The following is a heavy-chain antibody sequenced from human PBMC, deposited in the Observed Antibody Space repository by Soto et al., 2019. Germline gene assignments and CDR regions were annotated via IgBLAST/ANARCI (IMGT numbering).Heavy chain of an antibody. CDR1: GYPFTSYG. J-gene: IGHJ5*02. CDR3: ARTYYYGSGSYYRFDP. D-gene: IGHD3-10*01. V-gene: IGHV1-18*01. CDR2: ISAYNGNT. Sequence: ASVKVSCKASGYPFTSYGISWVRQAPGQGLEWMGWISAYNGNTKYAQKLQGRVTMTTDTSTSTAYMELRSLRSDDTAVYYCARTYYYGSGSYYRFDPWGQGTLVTVSS.